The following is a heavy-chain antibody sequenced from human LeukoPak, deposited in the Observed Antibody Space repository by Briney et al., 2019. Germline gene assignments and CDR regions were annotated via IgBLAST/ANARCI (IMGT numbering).Heavy chain of an antibody. CDR3: ARGLVVPAATLYYYYYYMDV. CDR1: GFTFSSYA. Sequence: QSGGSLRLSCAASGFTFSSYAMHWVRQAPGKGLEWVAVISYDGSNKYYADSVKGRFTISRDNSKNTLYLQMNSLRAEDTAVYYCARGLVVPAATLYYYYYYMDVWGKGTTVTVSS. CDR2: ISYDGSNK. D-gene: IGHD2-2*01. J-gene: IGHJ6*03. V-gene: IGHV3-30*01.